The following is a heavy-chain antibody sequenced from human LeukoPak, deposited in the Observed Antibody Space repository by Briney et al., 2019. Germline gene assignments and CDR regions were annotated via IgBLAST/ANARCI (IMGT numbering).Heavy chain of an antibody. CDR3: AGDYGDYAAYYYRGMDV. Sequence: TPSETLSLTCTVSGVSISSYYWSWIRQPPGKGLEWIGYIYYGGTTNYSPSFKSRDTMSVDTSNSQFSLKLRSVTAADTAVYYCAGDYGDYAAYYYRGMDVWGQGTTVTVSS. J-gene: IGHJ6*02. D-gene: IGHD4-17*01. CDR2: IYYGGTT. V-gene: IGHV4-59*01. CDR1: GVSISSYY.